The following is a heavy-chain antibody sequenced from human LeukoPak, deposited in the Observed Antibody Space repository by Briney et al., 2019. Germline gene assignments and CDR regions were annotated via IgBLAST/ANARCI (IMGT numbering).Heavy chain of an antibody. J-gene: IGHJ4*02. CDR1: GYTFTSYA. CDR2: INAGNGNT. D-gene: IGHD1-14*01. Sequence: ASVKVSCKASGYTFTSYAMHWVRQAPGQRLEWMGWINAGNGNTKYSQKLQGRVTMTTDTSTSTAYMELRSLRSDDTAVYYCARAGTSSLEHDYGDYWGQGTLVTVSS. V-gene: IGHV1-3*01. CDR3: ARAGTSSLEHDYGDY.